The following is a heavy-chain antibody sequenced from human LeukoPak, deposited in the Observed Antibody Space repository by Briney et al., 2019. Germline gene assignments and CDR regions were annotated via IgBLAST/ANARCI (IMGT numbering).Heavy chain of an antibody. Sequence: GGSLRLSCAASGFTFSSYAMNWVRQAPGKGLEWVSAISGSGGSTYYADSVKGRFTISRDNSKNTLYLQMNSLRAEDTAVYYCAKDFDYGDYGPPNWFDPWGQGTLVTVSS. CDR3: AKDFDYGDYGPPNWFDP. J-gene: IGHJ5*02. D-gene: IGHD4-17*01. CDR1: GFTFSSYA. V-gene: IGHV3-23*01. CDR2: ISGSGGST.